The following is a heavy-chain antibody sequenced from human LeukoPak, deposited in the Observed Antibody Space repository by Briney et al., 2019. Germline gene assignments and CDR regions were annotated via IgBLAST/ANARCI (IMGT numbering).Heavy chain of an antibody. J-gene: IGHJ4*02. V-gene: IGHV1-69*13. CDR1: GGTFSSYA. D-gene: IGHD3-22*01. Sequence: SVKASCKASGGTFSSYAISWVRQAPGQGLEWMGGIIPIFGTANYAQKFQGRVTITADESTSTAYMELSSLRSEDTAVYYCARTRSNYYDSSGPNPPLDYWGQGTLVTVSS. CDR2: IIPIFGTA. CDR3: ARTRSNYYDSSGPNPPLDY.